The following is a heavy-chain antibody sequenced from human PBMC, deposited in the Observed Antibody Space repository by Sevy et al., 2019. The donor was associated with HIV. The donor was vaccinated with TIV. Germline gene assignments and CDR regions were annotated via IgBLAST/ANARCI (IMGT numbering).Heavy chain of an antibody. D-gene: IGHD3-3*01. Sequence: LSRTCAAAGFNFNNYAMTWVRQAPGKGLEWVSGISFSGSKTYYAESVKGRFSISRDPSKNTLYLQMNNVRVEDTAVYFCAKTPFMDFWNDYYSFYFDFWGQGTLVTVSS. CDR3: AKTPFMDFWNDYYSFYFDF. CDR2: ISFSGSKT. CDR1: GFNFNNYA. V-gene: IGHV3-23*01. J-gene: IGHJ4*02.